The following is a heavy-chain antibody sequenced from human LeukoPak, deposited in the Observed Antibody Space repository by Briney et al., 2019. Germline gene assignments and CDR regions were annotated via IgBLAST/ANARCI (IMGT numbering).Heavy chain of an antibody. V-gene: IGHV3-30-3*01. CDR2: ISYDGSNK. J-gene: IGHJ4*02. Sequence: GGSLRLSCAASGFTFSSYAMHWVRQAPGKGLEWVAVISYDGSNKYYADSVKGRFTISRDNSKNTLHLQVNSLRAEDTAVYYCAKDRAYYDFWSGLLNWGQGTLVTVSS. CDR3: AKDRAYYDFWSGLLN. CDR1: GFTFSSYA. D-gene: IGHD3-3*01.